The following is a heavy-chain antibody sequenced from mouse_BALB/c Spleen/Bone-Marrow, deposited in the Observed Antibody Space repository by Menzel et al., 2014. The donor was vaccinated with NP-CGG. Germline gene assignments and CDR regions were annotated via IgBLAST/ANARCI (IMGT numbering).Heavy chain of an antibody. CDR2: IWAGGST. CDR1: GFSLTGYG. D-gene: IGHD4-1*01. J-gene: IGHJ2*01. Sequence: VQLQQSGPGLVAPSQSLSITCTVSGFSLTGYGVHWVRQPPGKGLERLGVIWAGGSTDYNSALMSRLSINKDNSKSQVFLKMNSLQTDDTAMYYCARERDLTLDYWGQGTTLTVSS. V-gene: IGHV2-9*02. CDR3: ARERDLTLDY.